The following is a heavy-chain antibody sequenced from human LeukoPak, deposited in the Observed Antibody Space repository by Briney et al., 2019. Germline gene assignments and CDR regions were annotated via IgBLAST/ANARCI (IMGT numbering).Heavy chain of an antibody. CDR1: GYTFTIYG. J-gene: IGHJ6*03. D-gene: IGHD3-10*01. Sequence: ASVTVSFKASGYTFTIYGISWVRQAPGQGLEWMGWISAYNGNTNYAQKLQGRVTITTDTSTSTAYMELRSLRSDDTAVYYCARRQGGSGLYYMDVWGKGTTVTVSS. CDR2: ISAYNGNT. CDR3: ARRQGGSGLYYMDV. V-gene: IGHV1-18*01.